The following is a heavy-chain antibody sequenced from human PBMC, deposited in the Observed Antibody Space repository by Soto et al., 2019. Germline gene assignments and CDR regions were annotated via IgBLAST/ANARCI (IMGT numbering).Heavy chain of an antibody. V-gene: IGHV3-23*01. D-gene: IGHD5-12*01. CDR3: PRERAYSDYGDAFDM. CDR1: GFTFSSYA. CDR2: ISGSGDIT. J-gene: IGHJ3*02. Sequence: GGSLRLSCAASGFTFSSYAMGWDRQAPGKGLEWVSYISGSGDITYYADSVKGRFTISRDNSKNTLNLQMNSLRAEDTAVYYCPRERAYSDYGDAFDMWGPGPMLTVSS.